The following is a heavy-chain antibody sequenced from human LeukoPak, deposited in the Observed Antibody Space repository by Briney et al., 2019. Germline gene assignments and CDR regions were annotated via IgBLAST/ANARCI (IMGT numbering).Heavy chain of an antibody. CDR2: MNPNSGNT. D-gene: IGHD6-19*01. CDR3: ARGGSGWYNVAFDI. V-gene: IGHV1-8*01. CDR1: GYTFTSYD. J-gene: IGHJ3*02. Sequence: ASVKVSCKASGYTFTSYDINWVRQATGQGLEWMGWMNPNSGNTGYAQKFQGRVTMTRSTSISTAYMELSSLRSEDTAVYYCARGGSGWYNVAFDIWGQGTMVTVSS.